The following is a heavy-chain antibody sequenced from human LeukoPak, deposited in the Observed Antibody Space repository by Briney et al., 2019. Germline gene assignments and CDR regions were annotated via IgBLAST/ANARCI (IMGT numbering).Heavy chain of an antibody. CDR3: ARHSGLAAAADY. Sequence: GASLQISCKGSGYCFTTYWIGWVRPMPGKGLEWMGIIYPGDSDTRYSPSFQGQVTISADKSISTAYLQWSSLKASDTAMYYCARHSGLAAAADYWGRGTLVTVSS. J-gene: IGHJ4*02. D-gene: IGHD6-25*01. V-gene: IGHV5-51*01. CDR1: GYCFTTYW. CDR2: IYPGDSDT.